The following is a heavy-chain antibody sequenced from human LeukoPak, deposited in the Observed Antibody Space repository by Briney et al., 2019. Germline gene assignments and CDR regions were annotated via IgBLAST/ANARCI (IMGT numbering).Heavy chain of an antibody. J-gene: IGHJ5*02. CDR2: INPNSGDT. Sequence: AAVKVSCKASGYTFTGYYMHWVRQAPGQGLEWMGWINPNSGDTHYAQNFQARVTMTRDTSISTVYMDLSRLRSDDTAVYYCARALYSGNQRNWFDPWGQGTLVTVSS. CDR1: GYTFTGYY. V-gene: IGHV1-2*02. D-gene: IGHD6-13*01. CDR3: ARALYSGNQRNWFDP.